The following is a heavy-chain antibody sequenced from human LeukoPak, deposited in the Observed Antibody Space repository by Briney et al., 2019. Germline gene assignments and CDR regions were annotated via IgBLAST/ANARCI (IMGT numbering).Heavy chain of an antibody. V-gene: IGHV3-53*01. Sequence: GGSLRLSCAASGINISYNYMSWVRQAPGKGLEWVSVMYSGGNTYYADSMKGRFTISRDNSKNTLYLQMNSLRAEDTAVYYCLLGYCSSTSCYVDYYYGMDVWGQGTTVTVSS. CDR1: GINISYNY. CDR2: MYSGGNT. D-gene: IGHD2-2*01. CDR3: LLGYCSSTSCYVDYYYGMDV. J-gene: IGHJ6*02.